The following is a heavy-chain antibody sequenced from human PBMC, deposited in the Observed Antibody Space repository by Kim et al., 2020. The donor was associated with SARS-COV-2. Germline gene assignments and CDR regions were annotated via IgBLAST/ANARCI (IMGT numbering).Heavy chain of an antibody. Sequence: DKSRFPMSRDNSKNTLYLQSNSLGAEDPAVYYCAKARYDFWSGYTFDYWGQGTLVTVSS. J-gene: IGHJ4*02. V-gene: IGHV3-23*01. CDR3: AKARYDFWSGYTFDY. D-gene: IGHD3-3*01.